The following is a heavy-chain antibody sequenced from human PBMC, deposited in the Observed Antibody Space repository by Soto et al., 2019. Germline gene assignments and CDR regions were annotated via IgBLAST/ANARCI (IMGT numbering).Heavy chain of an antibody. CDR3: ANRNDYGSASYFPFDH. Sequence: EVQLLESGGGLVQPGGSLRLSCAASGFTFSSYGMSWVRQAPGTGLEWVSSISGSGGSTYYADSVKGRFTISRDNSKTSLYLQMSSLRAEDTAVYYCANRNDYGSASYFPFDHWGQGTLVNVSS. V-gene: IGHV3-23*01. CDR1: GFTFSSYG. J-gene: IGHJ4*02. D-gene: IGHD3-10*01. CDR2: ISGSGGST.